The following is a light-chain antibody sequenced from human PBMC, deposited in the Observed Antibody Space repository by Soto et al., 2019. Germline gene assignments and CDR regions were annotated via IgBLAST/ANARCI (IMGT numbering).Light chain of an antibody. J-gene: IGLJ3*02. CDR3: QVWDAASDHWV. CDR1: NIEDKS. Sequence: SYELTQPPSVSVAPGQTARISCGGNNIEDKSVHWYQQRPGQAPVLVLYDDSDRPSGIPDRFSGSNSGNTATLTVSGVEAGDEADYHCQVWDAASDHWVFGGGTKLTVL. CDR2: DDS. V-gene: IGLV3-21*02.